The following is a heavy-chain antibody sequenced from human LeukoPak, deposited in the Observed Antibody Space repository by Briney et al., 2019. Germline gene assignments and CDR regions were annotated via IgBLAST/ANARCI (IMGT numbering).Heavy chain of an antibody. V-gene: IGHV4-38-2*02. CDR2: IHRSGST. J-gene: IGHJ1*01. CDR1: GYSISSGYY. Sequence: PSETLSLTCIVSGYSISSGYYWGWIRQPPGKGLEWIGNIHRSGSTYYNPSLKSRVTISVDASKNQLSLKLSSVTAADTAVYYCARVAAGIGFFQHWGQGTLVTVSS. CDR3: ARVAAGIGFFQH. D-gene: IGHD6-13*01.